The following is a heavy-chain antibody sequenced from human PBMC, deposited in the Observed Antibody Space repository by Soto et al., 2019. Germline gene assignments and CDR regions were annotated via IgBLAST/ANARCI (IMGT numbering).Heavy chain of an antibody. D-gene: IGHD6-13*01. CDR1: GFTFSSYW. Sequence: EVQLVESGGGLVQPGGSLRLSWAASGFTFSSYWMHWVRQAPGKGLVWVARIHDDGSITNYADSVKGRFTISRDNAKNTLYLQMKSLRAEDTAVYYCGRVPAAAAGIGIDHWGQGILVTVSS. V-gene: IGHV3-74*01. J-gene: IGHJ4*02. CDR3: GRVPAAAAGIGIDH. CDR2: IHDDGSIT.